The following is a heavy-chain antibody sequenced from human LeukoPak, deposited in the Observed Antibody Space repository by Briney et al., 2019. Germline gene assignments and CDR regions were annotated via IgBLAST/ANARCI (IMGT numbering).Heavy chain of an antibody. CDR3: ARGEWELIDY. J-gene: IGHJ4*02. Sequence: GGSLRLSCAASGFTSSSNYMSLVRQAPGKGLEWVSVIYSGGSTYYADSVKGRFTISRDNSKNTLYLQMNSLRAEDTAVYYCARGEWELIDYWGQGTLVTVSS. V-gene: IGHV3-66*01. CDR2: IYSGGST. D-gene: IGHD1-26*01. CDR1: GFTSSSNY.